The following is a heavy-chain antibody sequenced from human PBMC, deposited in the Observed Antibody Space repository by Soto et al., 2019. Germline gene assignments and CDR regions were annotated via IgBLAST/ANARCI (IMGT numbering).Heavy chain of an antibody. CDR3: ARDKVRRSSGSGVWFDP. CDR1: GGSISSYY. CDR2: IYYSGST. Sequence: QVQLQESGPGLVKPSETLSLTCTVSGGSISSYYWSWIRQPPGKGLEWIGYIYYSGSTNYNPSLKGRVTISVDTSKYQFSLKLSSVTAADTAVYYCARDKVRRSSGSGVWFDPWGQGTLVTVSS. J-gene: IGHJ5*02. D-gene: IGHD6-19*01. V-gene: IGHV4-59*01.